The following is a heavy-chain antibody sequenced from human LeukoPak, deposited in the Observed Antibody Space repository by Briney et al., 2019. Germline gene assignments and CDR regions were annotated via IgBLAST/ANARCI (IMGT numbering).Heavy chain of an antibody. CDR2: INPDSGGT. CDR1: GYTFTGYH. D-gene: IGHD3-22*01. J-gene: IGHJ4*02. V-gene: IGHV1-2*02. CDR3: ARDRHRRHYYDSSLHPPLDY. Sequence: ASVKVSCKASGYTFTGYHMHWVRQAPGQGLEWMGWINPDSGGTDYAQKFQGRVTMTRDTSISTAYMELSRLRSDDTAVYYCARDRHRRHYYDSSLHPPLDYWGQGTLVTVSS.